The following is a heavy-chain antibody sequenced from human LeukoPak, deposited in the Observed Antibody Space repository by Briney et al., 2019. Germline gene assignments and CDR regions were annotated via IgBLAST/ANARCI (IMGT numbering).Heavy chain of an antibody. D-gene: IGHD6-19*01. Sequence: GGSLRLSCAASGFTVTGNYMSWVRQAPGKGLEWVSVIYSDGSTYYADSVKGRFTISRGNSKNTLYFQMNSLRAEDTAVYYCARASGKGSGSGYWGQGTLVTVSS. J-gene: IGHJ4*02. V-gene: IGHV3-66*01. CDR1: GFTVTGNY. CDR2: IYSDGST. CDR3: ARASGKGSGSGY.